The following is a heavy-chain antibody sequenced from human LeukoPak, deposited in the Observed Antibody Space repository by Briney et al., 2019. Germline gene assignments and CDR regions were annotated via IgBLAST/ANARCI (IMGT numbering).Heavy chain of an antibody. Sequence: PGGSLRLSCAASGFTFSTYAMNWVRQAPGKGLEWVAVISDDGRHNYYADSVKGRFTISRDNSKSTLYLQMNSLRAEDTAVYYCARMNYVSSGWGAPFDYWGQGTLVTVSS. J-gene: IGHJ4*02. CDR3: ARMNYVSSGWGAPFDY. D-gene: IGHD1-7*01. V-gene: IGHV3-30*04. CDR1: GFTFSTYA. CDR2: ISDDGRHN.